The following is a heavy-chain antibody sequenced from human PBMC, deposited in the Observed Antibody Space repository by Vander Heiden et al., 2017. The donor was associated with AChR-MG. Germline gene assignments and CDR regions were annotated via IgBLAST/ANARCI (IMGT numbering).Heavy chain of an antibody. J-gene: IGHJ4*02. V-gene: IGHV4-38-2*02. CDR2: IYHSGST. D-gene: IGHD6-13*01. CDR3: AREVGYSSSWYNS. CDR1: GYSISSGYY. Sequence: QVQLQESGPGLVKPSETLSLTCAVSGYSISSGYYWGWLRQPPGKGLEWIGSIYHSGSTYYNPSLKSRVTISVDTSKNQFSLKLSSVTAADTAVYYCAREVGYSSSWYNSWGQGTLVTVSS.